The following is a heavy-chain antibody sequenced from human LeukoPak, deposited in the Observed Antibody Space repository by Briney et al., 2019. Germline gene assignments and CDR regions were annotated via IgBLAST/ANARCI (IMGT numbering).Heavy chain of an antibody. Sequence: PGRSLRLSCAASGFTFSKYWMLCVRQAPGKGLESVSRINTDGTVTTYADSVKGRFTVSRDNADNTMFLQMNSLRDEDTAVYYCATKQWLAPPPDSWGQGNPVTVSS. D-gene: IGHD6-19*01. CDR3: ATKQWLAPPPDS. J-gene: IGHJ4*02. CDR2: INTDGTVT. CDR1: GFTFSKYW. V-gene: IGHV3-74*01.